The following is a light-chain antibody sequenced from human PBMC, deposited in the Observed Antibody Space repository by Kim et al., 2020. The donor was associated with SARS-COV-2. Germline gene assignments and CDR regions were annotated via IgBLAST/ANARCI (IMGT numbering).Light chain of an antibody. V-gene: IGKV3-20*01. CDR2: GAS. Sequence: EIVLTQSPGTLSLSPGERATLSCRATQSVSSSLAWYQKKPGQAPRLLIFGASSGATGIPDRFSGSGSGTDFTLTISRLEPEDFAVYYCQQYGSAAATFGQGTKLEIK. J-gene: IGKJ2*01. CDR1: QSVSSS. CDR3: QQYGSAAAT.